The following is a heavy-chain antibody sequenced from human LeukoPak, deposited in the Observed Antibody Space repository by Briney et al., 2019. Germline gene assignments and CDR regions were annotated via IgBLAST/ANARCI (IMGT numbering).Heavy chain of an antibody. CDR2: ISGSGGST. D-gene: IGHD2-15*01. CDR3: VGYCSGGSCYHSGSCKNPHY. V-gene: IGHV3-23*01. J-gene: IGHJ4*02. Sequence: GGSLRLSCAASGFTFSSYAMSWVRQAPGKGLEWVSAISGSGGSTYYADSVKGRFTISRDNSKNTLYLQMNSLRAEDTAVYYCVGYCSGGSCYHSGSCKNPHYWGQGTLVTVSS. CDR1: GFTFSSYA.